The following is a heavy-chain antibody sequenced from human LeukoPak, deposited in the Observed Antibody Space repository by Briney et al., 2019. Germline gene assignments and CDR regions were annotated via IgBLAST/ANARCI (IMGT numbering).Heavy chain of an antibody. CDR1: GGSINNFY. CDR2: IYYSGST. J-gene: IGHJ6*04. Sequence: SETLSLTCTVSGGSINNFYWTWIRQPPGKGLEWIGYIYYSGSTNYNPSLKSRVTISVDTSKNQFSLKLSSVTAADTAVYYCASARTTAFMDVWGKGTTVTVSS. V-gene: IGHV4-59*12. D-gene: IGHD2-2*01. CDR3: ASARTTAFMDV.